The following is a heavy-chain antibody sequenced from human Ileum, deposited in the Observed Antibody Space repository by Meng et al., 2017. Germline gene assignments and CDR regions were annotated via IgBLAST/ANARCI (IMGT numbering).Heavy chain of an antibody. J-gene: IGHJ4*02. D-gene: IGHD1-1*01. V-gene: IGHV4-4*02. Sequence: QVELQGSGPGVVKPSGTLSLTCAVSGDSITNTNWWNWVRQPPGKGLEWIGEVYHSGSTNYNPSLQSRVTISIDKSKNQFSLNLTSVTVADMAVYYCARGGLTLERRPLDYWGQGTLVTVSS. CDR3: ARGGLTLERRPLDY. CDR1: GDSITNTNW. CDR2: VYHSGST.